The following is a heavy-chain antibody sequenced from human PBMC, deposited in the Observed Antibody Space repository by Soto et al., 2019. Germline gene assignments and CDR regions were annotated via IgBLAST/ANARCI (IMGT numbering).Heavy chain of an antibody. V-gene: IGHV1-69*06. CDR2: IIPIFGTA. J-gene: IGHJ6*02. Sequence: QVQLVQSGAEVKKPGSSVKVSCKASGGTFSSYAISWVRQAPGQGLEWMGGIIPIFGTANYAQKFQGRVTITADKSTSTAYMELSSLRSEDTAVYYCAKVLAAAGTEKYYYYGIDVWGQGTTVTVSS. CDR1: GGTFSSYA. CDR3: AKVLAAAGTEKYYYYGIDV. D-gene: IGHD6-13*01.